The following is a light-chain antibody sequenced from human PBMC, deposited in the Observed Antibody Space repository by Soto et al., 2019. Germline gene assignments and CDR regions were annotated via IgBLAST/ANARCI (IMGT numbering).Light chain of an antibody. V-gene: IGLV1-40*01. CDR2: GNS. Sequence: QSVLTQAPSVSGAPGQRITISCTGSSSNIGAGYDIHWYQQLPGTAPKLLIYGNSNRPSRVPDRFSGSKSGTSASLAITGLQAEDEADYYCQSYDSSLSVVFGGGTKLSVL. CDR3: QSYDSSLSVV. J-gene: IGLJ2*01. CDR1: SSNIGAGYD.